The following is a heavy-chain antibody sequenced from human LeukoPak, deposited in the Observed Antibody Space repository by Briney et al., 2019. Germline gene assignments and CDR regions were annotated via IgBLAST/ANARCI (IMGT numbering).Heavy chain of an antibody. J-gene: IGHJ4*02. D-gene: IGHD5-18*01. Sequence: GGSLRLSCAASGFTFSSYAMHWVRQAPGKGLEWVAVISYDGSNKYYADSVKGRFTISRDNSKNTLYLQMNSLRAEDTAVYYCAKAGPGIQLWLDYWGQGTLVTVSS. CDR2: ISYDGSNK. V-gene: IGHV3-30-3*01. CDR3: AKAGPGIQLWLDY. CDR1: GFTFSSYA.